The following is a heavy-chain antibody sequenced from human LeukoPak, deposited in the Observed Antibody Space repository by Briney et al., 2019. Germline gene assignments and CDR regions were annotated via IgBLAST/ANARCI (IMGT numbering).Heavy chain of an antibody. CDR3: ARGQVYFDY. Sequence: SETLSLTCNVSGVSMRSYYWSWIRQPPGRGLECIGYIYYSGTNYNPSLQSRVTISLDMSKNQFSLKMNSVTAADTAVYYCARGQVYFDYWGQGALVTVSS. J-gene: IGHJ4*02. V-gene: IGHV4-59*01. CDR2: IYYSGT. CDR1: GVSMRSYY.